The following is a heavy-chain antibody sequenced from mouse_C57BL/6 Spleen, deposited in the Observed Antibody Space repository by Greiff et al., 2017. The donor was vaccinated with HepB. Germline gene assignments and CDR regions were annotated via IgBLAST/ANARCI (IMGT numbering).Heavy chain of an antibody. Sequence: VQLQQSGPELVKPGASVKISCKASGYAFSSSWMNWVKQRPGKGLEWIGRIYPGDGDTNYNGKFKGKATLTADKSSSTAYMQLSSLTSEDSAVYFCARGYYGSSSYYLDYWGQGTTLTVSS. D-gene: IGHD1-1*01. J-gene: IGHJ2*01. CDR2: IYPGDGDT. V-gene: IGHV1-82*01. CDR3: ARGYYGSSSYYLDY. CDR1: GYAFSSSW.